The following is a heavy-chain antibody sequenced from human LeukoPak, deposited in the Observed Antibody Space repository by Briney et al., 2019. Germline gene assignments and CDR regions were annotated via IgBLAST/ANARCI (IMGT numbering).Heavy chain of an antibody. Sequence: GGSLRLSCAASGFTFSSYAMSWVRQAPGKGLEWVSAISGSGGSTYYADSVKGRFTISRDNSKNTLYLQMNSLRAEDTAVYYCAKEGRGYYDSSGYYWDYAAFDIWGQGTMVTVSS. CDR3: AKEGRGYYDSSGYYWDYAAFDI. J-gene: IGHJ3*02. D-gene: IGHD3-22*01. CDR2: ISGSGGST. V-gene: IGHV3-23*01. CDR1: GFTFSSYA.